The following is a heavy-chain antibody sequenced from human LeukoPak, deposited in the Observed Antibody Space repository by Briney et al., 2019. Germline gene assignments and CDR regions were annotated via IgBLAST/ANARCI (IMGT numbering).Heavy chain of an antibody. CDR3: AKDLGPVALNGGDY. J-gene: IGHJ4*02. D-gene: IGHD6-19*01. V-gene: IGHV3-23*01. CDR1: GFIFSRYA. Sequence: PGGSLRLSCAPSGFIFSRYAMNWGRQAPGKGLEWVSIISNSGDSTIYADSVKGRFTISRDNSKNTLYLQMNSLRPDDTAVYYCAKDLGPVALNGGDYWGQGTLVTVSS. CDR2: ISNSGDST.